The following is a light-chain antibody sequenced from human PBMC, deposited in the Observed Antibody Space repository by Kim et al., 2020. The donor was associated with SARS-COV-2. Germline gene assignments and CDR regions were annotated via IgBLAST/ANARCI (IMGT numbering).Light chain of an antibody. CDR2: KTS. Sequence: SAYVAARVRMTCRARQSISPWVAWFQQKPGKAPKLLISKTSNLESGVPSRFSGSGSGAEFSLTISSLQADDFATYYCQQSHTLWTFGPGTKVDIK. CDR1: QSISPW. J-gene: IGKJ1*01. CDR3: QQSHTLWT. V-gene: IGKV1-5*03.